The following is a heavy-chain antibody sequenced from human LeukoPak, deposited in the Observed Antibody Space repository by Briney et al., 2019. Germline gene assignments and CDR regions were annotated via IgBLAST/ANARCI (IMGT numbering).Heavy chain of an antibody. J-gene: IGHJ4*02. CDR3: ARAPLHLAMYHYFDY. CDR2: ISSSSSPI. Sequence: GESLRLSCVVSGLTFSSYSMNWVRQAPGKGLEWVSYISSSSSPIYYSDSVKGRFTISRDNAKNSLYLEMNSLRAEDTAVYYCARAPLHLAMYHYFDYWGQGTLVTVSS. D-gene: IGHD2-2*01. CDR1: GLTFSSYS. V-gene: IGHV3-48*01.